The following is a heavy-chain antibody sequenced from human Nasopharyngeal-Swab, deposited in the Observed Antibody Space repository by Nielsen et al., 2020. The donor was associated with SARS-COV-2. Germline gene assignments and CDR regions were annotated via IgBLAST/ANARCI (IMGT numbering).Heavy chain of an antibody. CDR2: ISGYNVNT. CDR1: GYTFTRYG. V-gene: IGHV1-18*01. CDR3: ARDDRITSGSLFDY. J-gene: IGHJ4*02. D-gene: IGHD6-19*01. Sequence: ASVKVSCNTSGYTFTRYGISWARQAPGQGLEWMGWISGYNVNTYYAQEFQGRLTMTTDTSTNTAYMELRSLRSDDTAVYYCARDDRITSGSLFDYWGQGTLVTVSS.